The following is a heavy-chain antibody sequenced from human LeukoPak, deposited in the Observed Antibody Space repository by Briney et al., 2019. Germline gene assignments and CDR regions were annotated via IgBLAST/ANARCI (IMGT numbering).Heavy chain of an antibody. V-gene: IGHV3-7*01. CDR3: ARYYGGNPNYDY. Sequence: SGGSLRLSCAASGFTLSSYWMSWVRQAPGKGLEWVANIKQDGSEKYYVDSVKGRFTISRDNAKNSLYLQMNSLRAEDTAVYYCARYYGGNPNYDYWGQGTLVTVSS. D-gene: IGHD4-17*01. CDR2: IKQDGSEK. CDR1: GFTLSSYW. J-gene: IGHJ4*02.